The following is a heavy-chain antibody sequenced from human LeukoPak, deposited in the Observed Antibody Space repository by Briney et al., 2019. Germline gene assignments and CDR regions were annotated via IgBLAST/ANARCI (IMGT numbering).Heavy chain of an antibody. V-gene: IGHV3-53*01. CDR2: IYSDNT. Sequence: GGSLRLSCTVSGFTVSSNSMSWVRQAPGKGLEWVSFIYSDNTHYSDSVKGRFTISRDNSKNTLYLQMNSLRAEDTAVYYCATMIYILTGYYKLDSGYNWFDPWGQGTLVTVSS. J-gene: IGHJ5*02. CDR3: ATMIYILTGYYKLDSGYNWFDP. D-gene: IGHD3-9*01. CDR1: GFTVSSNS.